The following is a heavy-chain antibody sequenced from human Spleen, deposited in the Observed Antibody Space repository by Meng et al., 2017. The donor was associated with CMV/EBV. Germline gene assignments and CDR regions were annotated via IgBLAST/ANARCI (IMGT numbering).Heavy chain of an antibody. CDR1: GFTLSNYA. CDR2: MSYDGDNK. D-gene: IGHD5-24*01. J-gene: IGHJ4*01. CDR3: ARENDYNNYFDY. Sequence: GESLKISCAASGFTLSNYAMHWVRQAPGKGLEWVAVMSYDGDNKYYADFVKGRFTISRDNSKNTLYLQMNSLKPEDTAVYYCARENDYNNYFDYWGQGTLVTVSS. V-gene: IGHV3-30-3*01.